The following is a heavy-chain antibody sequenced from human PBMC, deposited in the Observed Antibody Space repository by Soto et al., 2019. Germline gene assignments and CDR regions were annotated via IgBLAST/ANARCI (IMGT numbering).Heavy chain of an antibody. CDR2: ISGSGGST. D-gene: IGHD2-2*01. CDR1: GFTFSSYA. J-gene: IGHJ6*03. V-gene: IGHV3-23*01. CDR3: AKGSHWVVVPDHDYMYV. Sequence: EVQLLESGGGLVQPGGSLRLSCAASGFTFSSYAMSWVRQAPGKGLEWVSAISGSGGSTYYADSVKGRFTISRDNSKNTLYLQRNSLRAEDTAAYYCAKGSHWVVVPDHDYMYVWGKGTTVTVSS.